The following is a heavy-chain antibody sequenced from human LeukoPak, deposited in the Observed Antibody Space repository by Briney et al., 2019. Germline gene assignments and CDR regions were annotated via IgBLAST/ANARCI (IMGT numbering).Heavy chain of an antibody. CDR2: IYSSGST. J-gene: IGHJ6*04. Sequence: SETLSLTCSVSGGSINGYYWSWIRQPPGQTLEWIGYIYSSGSTNYNPSLQSRVTMSVDTSMNHFSLRLSSVTAADTAVYYCARFTYTTRPSDVWGKGTTVTVSS. V-gene: IGHV4-4*09. CDR1: GGSINGYY. D-gene: IGHD6-6*01. CDR3: ARFTYTTRPSDV.